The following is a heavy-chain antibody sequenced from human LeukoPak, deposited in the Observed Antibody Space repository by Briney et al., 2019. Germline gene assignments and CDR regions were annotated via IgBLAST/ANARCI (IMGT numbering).Heavy chain of an antibody. CDR3: ARDRGGSSGWYTFNY. D-gene: IGHD6-19*01. J-gene: IGHJ4*02. V-gene: IGHV3-33*01. CDR2: IWYDGSNK. Sequence: GRSLRLSCAASGFTFSSYGMHWVRQAPGKGLEWVAVIWYDGSNKYYADSVKGQFTISRDNSKNTLYLQMNSLRAEDTAVYYCARDRGGSSGWYTFNYWGQGTLVTVSS. CDR1: GFTFSSYG.